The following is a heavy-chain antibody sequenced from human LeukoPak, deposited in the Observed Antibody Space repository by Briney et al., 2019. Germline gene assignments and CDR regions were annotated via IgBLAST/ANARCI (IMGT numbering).Heavy chain of an antibody. D-gene: IGHD1-26*01. J-gene: IGHJ4*02. CDR2: ISGSGGST. CDR3: TKKWGVGTTTLDYFDY. V-gene: IGHV3-23*01. Sequence: GGSLRLSCAASGFTFSNYAMSWVRQAPGKGLEWVSGISGSGGSTYYADSVKGRFPISRDNSKNTLYLQMNSLTDEDTAVYYCTKKWGVGTTTLDYFDYWGQGTLVTVSS. CDR1: GFTFSNYA.